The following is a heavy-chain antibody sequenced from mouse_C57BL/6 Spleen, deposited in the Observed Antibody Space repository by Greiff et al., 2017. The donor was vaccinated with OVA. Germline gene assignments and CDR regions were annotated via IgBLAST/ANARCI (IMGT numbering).Heavy chain of an antibody. J-gene: IGHJ2*01. CDR2: IDPETGGT. Sequence: VQLQQSGAELVRPGASVTLSCKASGYTFTDYEMHWVKQTPVHGLEWIGAIDPETGGTAYNQKFKGKAILTADKSSSTAYMELRSLTSEDSAIYYCTKGKGYFDYWGQGTTLTAAS. D-gene: IGHD1-3*01. V-gene: IGHV1-15*01. CDR3: TKGKGYFDY. CDR1: GYTFTDYE.